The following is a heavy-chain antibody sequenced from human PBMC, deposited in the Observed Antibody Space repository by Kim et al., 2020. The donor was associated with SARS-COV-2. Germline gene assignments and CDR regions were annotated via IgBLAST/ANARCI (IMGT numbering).Heavy chain of an antibody. Sequence: GGSLRLSCAASGFTFSSYRMNWVRQAPGKGLEWVSSISSSSSYIYYADSVKGRFTISRDNAKNSLYLQMNSLRAEDTAVYYCAREDTAMAHGYWGQGTLVTVSS. J-gene: IGHJ4*02. V-gene: IGHV3-21*01. D-gene: IGHD5-18*01. CDR1: GFTFSSYR. CDR2: ISSSSSYI. CDR3: AREDTAMAHGY.